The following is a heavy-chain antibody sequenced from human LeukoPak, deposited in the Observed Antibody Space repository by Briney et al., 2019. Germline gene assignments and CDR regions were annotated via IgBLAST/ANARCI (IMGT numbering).Heavy chain of an antibody. CDR1: GFTFSRYA. V-gene: IGHV3-74*01. J-gene: IGHJ4*01. CDR3: ARDGSTGPTTAYLDH. CDR2: LAADGSGT. D-gene: IGHD1-1*01. Sequence: PGGSLRLSCAASGFTFSRYAMHWVRQTPGMGLVWVSRLAADGSGTNYADSVKGRFTISRDNAKNTVYLQMSSLRAEDTAVYYCARDGSTGPTTAYLDHWGQGTLVTVSS.